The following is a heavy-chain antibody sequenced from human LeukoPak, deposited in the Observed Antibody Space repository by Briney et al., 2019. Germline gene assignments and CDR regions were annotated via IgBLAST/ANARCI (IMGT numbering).Heavy chain of an antibody. CDR2: ISSSSSYI. D-gene: IGHD3-9*01. Sequence: GGPLRLSCAASGFTFSSYSMNWVRQAPGKGLEWVSSISSSSSYIYYADSVKGRFTISRDNSKNTLYLQMNSLRAEDTAVYYCAKVPNHHWESYDILTGYYLDYWGQGTLVTVSS. CDR3: AKVPNHHWESYDILTGYYLDY. CDR1: GFTFSSYS. J-gene: IGHJ4*02. V-gene: IGHV3-21*04.